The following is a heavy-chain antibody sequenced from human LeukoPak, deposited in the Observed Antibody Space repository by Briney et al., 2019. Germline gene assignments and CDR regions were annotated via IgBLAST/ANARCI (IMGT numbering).Heavy chain of an antibody. Sequence: PSQTLSLTCTVSGGSISSGGYYWSWIRQHPGKGLEWIGYIYYSGSTYYNPSLKSQVTISVDTSKNQFSLKLSSVTAADTAVYYCARVMVVAATQGNWRFDPWGQGTLVTVSS. V-gene: IGHV4-31*01. CDR3: ARVMVVAATQGNWRFDP. J-gene: IGHJ5*02. D-gene: IGHD2-15*01. CDR2: IYYSGST. CDR1: GGSISSGGYY.